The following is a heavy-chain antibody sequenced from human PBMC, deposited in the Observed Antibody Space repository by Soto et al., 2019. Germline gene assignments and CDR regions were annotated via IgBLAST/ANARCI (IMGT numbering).Heavy chain of an antibody. CDR1: GFTFDDNV. J-gene: IGHJ6*02. Sequence: LRLSCAASGFTFDDNVMRWGRQPPGKGLEWVSGISWNSGTIVYADSVKGRFTISRDNAKNSLYLQMNSLRGEDTALYYCAKDMRGGSSSSRYYYGLDVWGQGT. V-gene: IGHV3-9*01. D-gene: IGHD6-13*01. CDR2: ISWNSGTI. CDR3: AKDMRGGSSSSRYYYGLDV.